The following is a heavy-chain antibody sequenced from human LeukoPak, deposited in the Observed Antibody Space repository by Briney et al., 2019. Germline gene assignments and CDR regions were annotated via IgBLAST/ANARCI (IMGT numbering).Heavy chain of an antibody. CDR1: GGTFSSYA. Sequence: PGKLSCTASGGTFSSYAISRVRQAPGHGLEWMGGIIHTFGTATYAQKFKGRVTITADESRSTAYLELSSLRSEDTAVYYCARDCPRYCSSTSCPDYYYYMDVWGKGTTVTVSS. J-gene: IGHJ6*03. V-gene: IGHV1-69*13. CDR3: ARDCPRYCSSTSCPDYYYYMDV. CDR2: IIHTFGTA. D-gene: IGHD2-2*01.